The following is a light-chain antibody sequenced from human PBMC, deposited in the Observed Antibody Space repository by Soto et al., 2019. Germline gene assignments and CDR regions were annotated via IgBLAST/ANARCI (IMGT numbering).Light chain of an antibody. CDR2: ATS. J-gene: IGKJ4*01. Sequence: DIQMTQSPSSLSASVGDRVTITCRASQDISNSLAWYQQKPGEVPKVLIYATSILPSGVPARFSGSGSGTDFTLTISSLQPEDVATYYCQNYNSAPLTFGGGTKVEI. V-gene: IGKV1-27*01. CDR1: QDISNS. CDR3: QNYNSAPLT.